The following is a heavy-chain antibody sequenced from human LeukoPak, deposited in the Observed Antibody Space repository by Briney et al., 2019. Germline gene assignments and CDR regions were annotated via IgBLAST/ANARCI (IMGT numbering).Heavy chain of an antibody. CDR3: ARDPLRYSYVGYYFDY. J-gene: IGHJ4*02. CDR1: GFTFSSYE. CDR2: ISSSGSTI. Sequence: GGSLRLSCAASGFTFSSYEMNWVRQAPGKGLEWVSYISSSGSTIYYADSVKGRFTISRDNAKNSLYLQMNSLRAEDTAVYYCARDPLRYSYVGYYFDYWSQGTLVTVSS. D-gene: IGHD5-18*01. V-gene: IGHV3-48*03.